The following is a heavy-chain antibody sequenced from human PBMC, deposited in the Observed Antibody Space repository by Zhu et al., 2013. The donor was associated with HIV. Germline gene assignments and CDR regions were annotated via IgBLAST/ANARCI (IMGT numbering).Heavy chain of an antibody. V-gene: IGHV1-69*02. D-gene: IGHD1-26*01. Sequence: QVQLVQSGAEVKKPGSSVKVSCRASGGTFTTYSITWVRQAPGQGLEWMGRIIPSLGIPDYAQKFQGRLTIIADKSTSTVYMELSSLRSEDTAMYYCATRATGRTYYYGMDVWGQGTTVTVSS. J-gene: IGHJ6*02. CDR2: IIPSLGIP. CDR1: GGTFTTYS. CDR3: ATRATGRTYYYGMDV.